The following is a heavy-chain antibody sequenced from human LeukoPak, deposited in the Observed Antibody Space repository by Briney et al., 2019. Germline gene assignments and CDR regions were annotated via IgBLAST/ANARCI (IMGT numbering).Heavy chain of an antibody. CDR1: GGSISSSSYY. CDR3: ATPRRGYCSSTSCPHDAFDI. V-gene: IGHV4-39*01. D-gene: IGHD2-2*01. CDR2: IYYSGST. Sequence: SETLSLTCTVSGGSISSSSYYWGWIRQPPGKGLEWIGSIYYSGSTYYNPSLKSRLTISVDTSKNQFSLRLSSATAADTAVYYCATPRRGYCSSTSCPHDAFDIWGQGTMVTVSS. J-gene: IGHJ3*02.